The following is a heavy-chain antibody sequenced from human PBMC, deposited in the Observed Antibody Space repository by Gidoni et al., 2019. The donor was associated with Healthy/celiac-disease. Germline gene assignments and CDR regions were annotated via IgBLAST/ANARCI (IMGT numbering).Heavy chain of an antibody. D-gene: IGHD6-19*01. Sequence: QVQLVQSGAEVKKPGASVTVSCKASGYTFTSYAINWVRQATGQGVEWMGGLNPNSGKPGYATKFHGTVTMTRNTTMSPAYMRLSSLSSKDTAVYYCARWGAVACNTDYWGQGTLVTVSS. J-gene: IGHJ4*02. CDR1: GYTFTSYA. CDR3: ARWGAVACNTDY. CDR2: LNPNSGKP. V-gene: IGHV1-8*01.